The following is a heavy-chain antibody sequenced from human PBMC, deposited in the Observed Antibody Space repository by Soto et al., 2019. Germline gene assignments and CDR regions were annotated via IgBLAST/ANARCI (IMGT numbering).Heavy chain of an antibody. Sequence: QVQLVQSGAAVKKPGSSVKVSCKASGGTFSSYTISWVRQAPGQGLEWMGRIIPILGIANYAQKFQGRVTITADKSTSTAYMELSSLRSEDTAVYYCSYCSGGSCPGYYYGMDVWGQGTTVTVSS. CDR3: SYCSGGSCPGYYYGMDV. V-gene: IGHV1-69*02. CDR1: GGTFSSYT. D-gene: IGHD2-15*01. J-gene: IGHJ6*02. CDR2: IIPILGIA.